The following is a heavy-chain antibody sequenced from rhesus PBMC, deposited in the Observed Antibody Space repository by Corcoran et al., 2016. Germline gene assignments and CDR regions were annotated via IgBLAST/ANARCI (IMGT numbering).Heavy chain of an antibody. V-gene: IGHV4-173*01. J-gene: IGHJ4*01. CDR2: ISGSGATP. CDR1: GGSISSNY. Sequence: QVQLQESGPGLVKPSETLSLTCAVSGGSISSNYWSWIRKPPGKGLEWIGRISGSGATPDPNPALSRLVTISSTTSKNQFSLKLSSVTAAATAVNYCALEMGYSSGWSMDYWGQGVLVTVSS. CDR3: ALEMGYSSGWSMDY. D-gene: IGHD6S26*01.